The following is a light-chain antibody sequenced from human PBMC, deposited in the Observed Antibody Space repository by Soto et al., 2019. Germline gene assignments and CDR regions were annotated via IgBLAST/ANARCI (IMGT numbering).Light chain of an antibody. CDR3: LQSYSTQWT. CDR1: QSISSY. Sequence: DIQMTHSPSSLSASVGDRVTITCRASQSISSYLNWYQQKPGKAPKVLIYAASSLQSGIPSRFSRSGSAKDFTLTISSLQPEDYATYYCLQSYSTQWTSGQGKKVEIX. V-gene: IGKV1-39*01. J-gene: IGKJ1*01. CDR2: AAS.